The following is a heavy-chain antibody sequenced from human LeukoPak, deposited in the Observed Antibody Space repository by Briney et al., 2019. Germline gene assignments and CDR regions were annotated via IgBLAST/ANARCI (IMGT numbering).Heavy chain of an antibody. V-gene: IGHV4-34*01. Sequence: SETLSLTCAVYGGSFSGYYWSWIRQPPGKGLEWIGEINHSGSTNYNPSLKSRVTMSVDTSKNQFSLKLSSVTAADTAVYYCASFSSHFDYWGQGTLVTVSS. CDR1: GGSFSGYY. J-gene: IGHJ4*02. D-gene: IGHD6-13*01. CDR2: INHSGST. CDR3: ASFSSHFDY.